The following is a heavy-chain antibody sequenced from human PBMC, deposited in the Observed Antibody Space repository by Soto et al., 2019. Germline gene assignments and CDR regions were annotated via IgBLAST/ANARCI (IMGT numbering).Heavy chain of an antibody. Sequence: SVKVSCKASGGTFSTYTITWVRQTPGQGLEWMGRIIPIIGIINYAQKFQGRVTITADKFTGTAYMELTRLRSDDTAVYYCAGDPDSHYNDSHASSYPWGQGTLVTVS. D-gene: IGHD3-22*01. CDR3: AGDPDSHYNDSHASSYP. J-gene: IGHJ5*02. V-gene: IGHV1-69*04. CDR2: IIPIIGII. CDR1: GGTFSTYT.